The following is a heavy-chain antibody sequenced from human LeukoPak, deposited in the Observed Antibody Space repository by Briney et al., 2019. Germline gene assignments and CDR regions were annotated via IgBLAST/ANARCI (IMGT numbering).Heavy chain of an antibody. J-gene: IGHJ5*02. CDR2: TYYRSKWYN. CDR1: GDSVSSNSAA. Sequence: SQTLSLTCAISGDSVSSNSAAWNWIRRSPSRGLEWLGRTYYRSKWYNDYAVSVKSRITINPDTSKNQFSLQLNSVTPEDTAVYYCARAQQWLAGFDPWGQGTLVTVYS. CDR3: ARAQQWLAGFDP. D-gene: IGHD6-19*01. V-gene: IGHV6-1*01.